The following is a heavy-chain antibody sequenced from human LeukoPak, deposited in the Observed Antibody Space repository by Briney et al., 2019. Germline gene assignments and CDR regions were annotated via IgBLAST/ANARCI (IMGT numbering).Heavy chain of an antibody. J-gene: IGHJ4*02. CDR1: GYTFTGYY. D-gene: IGHD3-10*01. Sequence: ASVKVSCKASGYTFTGYYMHWVRQAPGQGLEWMGWINPNSGGTNYAQKFQGRVTVTRDTSISTAYMELSRLRSDDTAVYYCARAPYGSGSSFDYWGQGTLVTVSS. V-gene: IGHV1-2*02. CDR2: INPNSGGT. CDR3: ARAPYGSGSSFDY.